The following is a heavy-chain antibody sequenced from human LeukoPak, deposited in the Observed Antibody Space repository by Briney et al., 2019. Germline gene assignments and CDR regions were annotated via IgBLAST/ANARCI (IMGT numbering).Heavy chain of an antibody. CDR3: ARDLSPVVRASPMGY. Sequence: GSLRLSCAASGFTFSRYGMHWVRQAPGKGLEWVAVIWYDGSKKNYADSVKGRFTISRDNSKNTLYVQMNSLRVEDTGVCYCARDLSPVVRASPMGYWGQGTLVTVSS. V-gene: IGHV3-33*01. D-gene: IGHD3-10*01. J-gene: IGHJ4*02. CDR2: IWYDGSKK. CDR1: GFTFSRYG.